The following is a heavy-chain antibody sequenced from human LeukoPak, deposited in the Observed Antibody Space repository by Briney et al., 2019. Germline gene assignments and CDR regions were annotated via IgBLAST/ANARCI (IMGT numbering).Heavy chain of an antibody. CDR3: TTGNY. CDR1: GFTFSNAW. Sequence: GGALRLSCAASGFTFSNAWMDWVRQAPGKGLEWIGLVKSKTNGGTTDYAAPVKGRFTISRDDSKNTLYLQMNSLKTDDTAVYYCTTGNYWGQGTLVTVSS. J-gene: IGHJ4*02. V-gene: IGHV3-15*01. CDR2: VKSKTNGGTT.